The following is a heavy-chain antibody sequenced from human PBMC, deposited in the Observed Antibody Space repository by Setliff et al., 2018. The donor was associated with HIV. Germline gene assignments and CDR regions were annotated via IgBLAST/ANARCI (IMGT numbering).Heavy chain of an antibody. D-gene: IGHD3-10*01. CDR2: IIPVLGLS. Sequence: VKVSCKASGDTFSSYAISWVRQAPGQGLEWMGGIIPVLGLSYYAQNFQGRVTITADESTSTAYMELSSLRSEDTAVYYCARDYFPPHVPPLDPWGQGTLVTVSS. CDR1: GDTFSSYA. CDR3: ARDYFPPHVPPLDP. V-gene: IGHV1-69*10. J-gene: IGHJ5*02.